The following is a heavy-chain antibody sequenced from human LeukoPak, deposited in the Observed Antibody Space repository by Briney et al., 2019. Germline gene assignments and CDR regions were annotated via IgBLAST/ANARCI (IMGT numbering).Heavy chain of an antibody. V-gene: IGHV1-69*13. J-gene: IGHJ5*02. D-gene: IGHD3-22*01. CDR3: ARDLGESYYYDSSGYYLNWFDH. CDR2: IIPIFGTA. CDR1: GGTFSSYA. Sequence: SVKVSCKASGGTFSSYAISWVRQAPGQGLEWMGGIIPIFGTANYAQKFQGRVTIAADESTSTAYMELSSLRSEDTAVYYCARDLGESYYYDSSGYYLNWFDHWGQGTLVTVSS.